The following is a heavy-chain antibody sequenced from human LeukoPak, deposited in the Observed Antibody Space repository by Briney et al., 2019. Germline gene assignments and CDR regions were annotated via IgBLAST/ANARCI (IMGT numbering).Heavy chain of an antibody. CDR1: GYTFTGYY. Sequence: GASVKVSCKASGYTFTGYYMHWVRQAPGQGLEWMGWINPNSGGTNYAQKFQGRVTITRNTSISTAYMELSSLRSEDTAVYYCARGLSGSYYYYYYYMDVWGKGTTVTVSS. V-gene: IGHV1-2*02. D-gene: IGHD1-26*01. CDR2: INPNSGGT. J-gene: IGHJ6*03. CDR3: ARGLSGSYYYYYYYMDV.